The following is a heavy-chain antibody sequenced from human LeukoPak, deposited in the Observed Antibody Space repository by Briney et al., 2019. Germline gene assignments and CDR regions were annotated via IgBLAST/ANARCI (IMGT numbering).Heavy chain of an antibody. D-gene: IGHD1-26*01. V-gene: IGHV4-59*12. Sequence: SETLSLTCTVSGGSISSYYWSWIRQPPGKGLEWIGYIYYSGSTNYNPSLKSRVTISVDTSKNQFSLKLSSVTAADTAVYYCARGLGSYYRVYYFDYWGQGTLVTVSS. CDR3: ARGLGSYYRVYYFDY. CDR2: IYYSGST. CDR1: GGSISSYY. J-gene: IGHJ4*02.